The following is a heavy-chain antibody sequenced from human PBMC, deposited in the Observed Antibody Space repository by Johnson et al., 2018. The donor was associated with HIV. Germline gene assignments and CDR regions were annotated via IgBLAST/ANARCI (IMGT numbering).Heavy chain of an antibody. Sequence: VRLVESGGGVVQPGRSLRLSCAASGFTFDDHGMSWVRQAPGKGLEWISGINWNGGNRGYEDSVKGQFIMSRDNSRNTLYLQLNSLRSVDTAMYYCARERGSFEYSSSFAFDVWGQGTMVTVSS. J-gene: IGHJ3*01. CDR1: GFTFDDHG. V-gene: IGHV3-20*04. CDR2: INWNGGNR. CDR3: ARERGSFEYSSSFAFDV. D-gene: IGHD6-6*01.